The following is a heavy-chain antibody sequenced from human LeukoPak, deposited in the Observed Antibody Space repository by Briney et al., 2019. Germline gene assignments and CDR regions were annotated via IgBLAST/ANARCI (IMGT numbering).Heavy chain of an antibody. D-gene: IGHD3-10*01. J-gene: IGHJ4*02. CDR1: GFTFSSYA. CDR3: AKDVRVGEYYGSGTYLDF. CDR2: ISGSGGST. Sequence: PGGSLRLSCAASGFTFSSYAMSWVRQAPGKGLEWVSLISGSGGSTYYADSVKGRFTISRDKFKNTLFLQMNSLRAEDTAVYYCAKDVRVGEYYGSGTYLDFWGQGTLVTVSS. V-gene: IGHV3-23*01.